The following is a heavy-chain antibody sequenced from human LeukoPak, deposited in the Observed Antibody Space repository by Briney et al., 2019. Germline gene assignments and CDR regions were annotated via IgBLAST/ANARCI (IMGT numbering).Heavy chain of an antibody. CDR2: INPNSGGT. D-gene: IGHD3-22*01. J-gene: IGHJ1*01. CDR3: ATSTYYDSSGYTTEFQH. CDR1: GCTFTGYY. V-gene: IGHV1-2*02. Sequence: ASVKVSCKASGCTFTGYYMHWVRQAPGQGLEWMGWINPNSGGTNYAQKFQGRVTMTRDTSISTAYMELSRLRSDDTAVYYCATSTYYDSSGYTTEFQHWGQGTLVTVSS.